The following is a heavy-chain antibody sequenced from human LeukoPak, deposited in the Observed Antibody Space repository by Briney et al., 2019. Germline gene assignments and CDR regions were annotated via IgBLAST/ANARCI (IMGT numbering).Heavy chain of an antibody. CDR1: GGSISTYY. J-gene: IGHJ2*01. Sequence: SETLSLTCTVSGGSISTYYWSWIRQPPGKGLEWIGYIYYSGSTNYNPSLKSRVTISVDTSKNQFSLKLSSVTAADTAVYYCAGDGYKTNWYFDLWGRGTLVTVSS. CDR2: IYYSGST. V-gene: IGHV4-59*01. D-gene: IGHD5-24*01. CDR3: AGDGYKTNWYFDL.